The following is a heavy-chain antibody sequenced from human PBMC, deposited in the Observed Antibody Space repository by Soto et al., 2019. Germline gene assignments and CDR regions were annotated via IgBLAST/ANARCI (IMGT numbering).Heavy chain of an antibody. CDR1: GFTFSSYA. CDR3: AREWNDIVVVEAAHHYYGMDV. J-gene: IGHJ6*02. Sequence: QVQLVESGGGVVQPGRSLRLSCAASGFTFSSYAMHWVRQAPGKGLEWVAVISYDGSNKYYADSVKGRFTIARDNSKNRLYLQMNSRGAEDTAVYYCAREWNDIVVVEAAHHYYGMDVWGQGTTVTVSS. V-gene: IGHV3-30-3*01. D-gene: IGHD2-15*01. CDR2: ISYDGSNK.